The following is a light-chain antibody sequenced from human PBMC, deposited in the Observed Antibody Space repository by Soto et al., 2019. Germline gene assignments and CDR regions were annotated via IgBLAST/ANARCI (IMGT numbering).Light chain of an antibody. Sequence: DIQMTQSPSTLSVSVGDRVTITCRASESINGWLAWYQQKPGRAPRILIYDASKLEPGVPSRLSGSGSGAEYTLAISSLQPEDFATYSSQHYSSYPLTCGGGTKVEL. CDR1: ESINGW. CDR3: QHYSSYPLT. CDR2: DAS. V-gene: IGKV1-5*01. J-gene: IGKJ4*01.